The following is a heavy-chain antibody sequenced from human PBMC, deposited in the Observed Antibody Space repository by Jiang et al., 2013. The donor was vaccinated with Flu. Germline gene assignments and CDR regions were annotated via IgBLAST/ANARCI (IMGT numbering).Heavy chain of an antibody. CDR1: GFTFSSYA. CDR3: ARETIEYSSSSNYYYGMDV. D-gene: IGHD6-6*01. V-gene: IGHV3-30*04. Sequence: QLLESGGGVVQPGRSLRLSCAASGFTFSSYAMHWVRQAPGKGLEWVAVISYDGSNKYYADSVKGRFTISRDNSKNTLYLQMNSLRAEDTAVYYCARETIEYSSSSNYYYGMDVWGQGTTVTVSS. CDR2: ISYDGSNK. J-gene: IGHJ6*02.